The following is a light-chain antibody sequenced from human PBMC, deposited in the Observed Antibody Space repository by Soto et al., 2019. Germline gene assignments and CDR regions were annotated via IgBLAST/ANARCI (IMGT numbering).Light chain of an antibody. CDR3: QQYYSTPLT. CDR1: QRLLYSSNTKNY. V-gene: IGKV4-1*01. CDR2: WAS. Sequence: DIVMTQSPDSLAVSLGERASINCKSSQRLLYSSNTKNYLAWYQQKPGQPPKLLIYWASTRESGVPDRFSGSGSGTDFTLTISSLQAEDVAVYYCQQYYSTPLTFGGGTKVEIK. J-gene: IGKJ4*01.